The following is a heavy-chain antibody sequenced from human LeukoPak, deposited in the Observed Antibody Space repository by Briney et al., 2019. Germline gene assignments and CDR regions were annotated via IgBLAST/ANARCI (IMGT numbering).Heavy chain of an antibody. J-gene: IGHJ4*02. V-gene: IGHV3-23*01. CDR3: AKMPAYYYDSSGYAFHFDY. D-gene: IGHD3-22*01. CDR1: AFTFATYA. Sequence: GGSLRLSCAASAFTFATYAMSWVRQAPGKGLEWVSSISGSGGSTHYADSVRGRFTISRDNSKSTLYLQMNSLRAEDTAICYCAKMPAYYYDSSGYAFHFDYWGQGTLVTVSS. CDR2: ISGSGGST.